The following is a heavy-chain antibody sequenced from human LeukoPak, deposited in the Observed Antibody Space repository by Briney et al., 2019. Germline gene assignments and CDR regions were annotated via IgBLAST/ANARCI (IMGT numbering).Heavy chain of an antibody. CDR3: ARDITDYYGSGSYGAYYYGMDV. Sequence: GRSLRLSCAASGFTFSSYAMHWVRQAPGKGLEWVAVISYDGSNKYYADSVKGRFTISRDNAKNSLYLQMNSLRAEDTTVYYCARDITDYYGSGSYGAYYYGMDVWGQGTTVTVSS. CDR2: ISYDGSNK. D-gene: IGHD3-10*01. J-gene: IGHJ6*02. V-gene: IGHV3-30-3*01. CDR1: GFTFSSYA.